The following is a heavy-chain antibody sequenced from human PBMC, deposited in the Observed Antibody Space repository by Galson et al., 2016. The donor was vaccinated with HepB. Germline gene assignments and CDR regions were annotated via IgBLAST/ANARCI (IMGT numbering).Heavy chain of an antibody. D-gene: IGHD2-2*02. Sequence: SVKVSCKASGGAFSSYAISWERQAPGQGLEWMGGIIPSFGTANYAQKFQGRVTITADKSTSTAYMELSSLRSEDSALYYCASGDGEGYCSSSSCYIPAHYMGVWGKGTTVTVSS. V-gene: IGHV1-69*06. CDR2: IIPSFGTA. CDR1: GGAFSSYA. CDR3: ASGDGEGYCSSSSCYIPAHYMGV. J-gene: IGHJ6*03.